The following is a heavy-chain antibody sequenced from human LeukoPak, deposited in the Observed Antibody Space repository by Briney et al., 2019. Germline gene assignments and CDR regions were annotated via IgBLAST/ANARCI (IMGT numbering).Heavy chain of an antibody. Sequence: ASVKVSCKASGYTFTGYYMHWVRQAPGQGLEWMGWINPNSGGTDYAQKFQGRVTMTRDTSISTAYMELSRLRSDDTAVYYCARDPSASYWFDPWGQGTLVTVSS. CDR3: ARDPSASYWFDP. CDR1: GYTFTGYY. V-gene: IGHV1-2*02. J-gene: IGHJ5*02. D-gene: IGHD1-26*01. CDR2: INPNSGGT.